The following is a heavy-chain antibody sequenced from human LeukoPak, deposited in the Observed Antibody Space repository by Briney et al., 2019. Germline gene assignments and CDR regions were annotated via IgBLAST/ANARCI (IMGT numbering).Heavy chain of an antibody. V-gene: IGHV3-48*04. CDR2: ISSSSSTI. D-gene: IGHD6-19*01. CDR3: ARETVAGTGY. CDR1: GFTFSSYS. J-gene: IGHJ4*02. Sequence: PGGSLRLSCAASGFTFSSYSMNWVRQAPGKGLEWVSYISSSSSTIYYADSVKGRFTISRDNAKNSLYLQMNSLRAEDTAVYYCARETVAGTGYWGQGTLVTVSS.